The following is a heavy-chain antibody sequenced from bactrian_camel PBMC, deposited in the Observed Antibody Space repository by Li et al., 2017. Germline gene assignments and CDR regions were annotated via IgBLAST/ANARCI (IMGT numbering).Heavy chain of an antibody. J-gene: IGHJ4*01. Sequence: VQLVESGGGSVQAGGSPKLSCTVSKYTIGTYCTGWFRQAPGKTREGVAALYTGGGYTYYADSVKGRFAISQDNAKNTLTLQMDNLKSEDTAMYYCAAVRARSSRVCAGLDAKPSAYIYYGQGTQVTVS. CDR1: KYTIGTYC. CDR2: LYTGGGYT. D-gene: IGHD1*01. V-gene: IGHV3S31*01.